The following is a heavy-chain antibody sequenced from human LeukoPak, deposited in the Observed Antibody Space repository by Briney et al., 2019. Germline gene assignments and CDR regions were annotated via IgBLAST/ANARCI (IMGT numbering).Heavy chain of an antibody. J-gene: IGHJ3*02. Sequence: SVKVSCKASGGTFSSYAISWVRQAPGQGLEWMGRIIPIFGTANYAQKFQGRVTITTDESTSTAYLELSSLRSEDTAVYYCALPADGQLWSLHDAFDIWGQGTMVTVSS. D-gene: IGHD5-18*01. CDR1: GGTFSSYA. V-gene: IGHV1-69*05. CDR2: IIPIFGTA. CDR3: ALPADGQLWSLHDAFDI.